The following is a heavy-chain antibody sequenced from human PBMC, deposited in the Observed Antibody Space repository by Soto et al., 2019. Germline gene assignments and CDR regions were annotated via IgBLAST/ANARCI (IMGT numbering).Heavy chain of an antibody. CDR3: XXEKYKYDRGDVEF. D-gene: IGHD3-16*01. V-gene: IGHV3-30-3*01. CDR2: VSYDGGTR. CDR1: GFSFRTYA. J-gene: IGHJ4*02. Sequence: QVQLVESGGGVVQPGRSLRLSCVASGFSFRTYAMQWVRQAPGKGLEWVAVVSYDGGTRFYADSVRGRFTISRDNSKXXXXXXXXXXXXXXXXXXXXXXEKYKYDRGDVEFWGRGALVAVSS.